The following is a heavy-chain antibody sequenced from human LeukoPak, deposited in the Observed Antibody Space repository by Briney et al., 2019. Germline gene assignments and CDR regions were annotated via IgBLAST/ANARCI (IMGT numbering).Heavy chain of an antibody. CDR2: INPNSGGT. D-gene: IGHD6-19*01. Sequence: ASVKVSCKASGYTFTGYYMHWVRQAPGQGLEWMGWINPNSGGTNYAQKFQGRVTMTRDTSISTAYMELSRLRSGDTAVYYCARDLRSSGWYDGDYFDYWGQGTLVTVSS. V-gene: IGHV1-2*02. CDR3: ARDLRSSGWYDGDYFDY. J-gene: IGHJ4*02. CDR1: GYTFTGYY.